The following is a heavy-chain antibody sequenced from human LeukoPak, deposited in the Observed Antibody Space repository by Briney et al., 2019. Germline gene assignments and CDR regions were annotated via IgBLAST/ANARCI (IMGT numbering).Heavy chain of an antibody. J-gene: IGHJ4*02. Sequence: ASVKVSCKASGYTFTSYGISWVRQAPGQGLEWMGWISAYNGNTNYAQKLQGRVTLSTDTSTSTAYIELRSLRSDDTAVYYCATQPGRGSPFKFWGQGTLVTVSS. V-gene: IGHV1-18*01. CDR3: ATQPGRGSPFKF. D-gene: IGHD2-8*02. CDR1: GYTFTSYG. CDR2: ISAYNGNT.